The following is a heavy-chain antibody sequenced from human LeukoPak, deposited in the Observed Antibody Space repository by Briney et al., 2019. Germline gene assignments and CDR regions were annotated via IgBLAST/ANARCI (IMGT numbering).Heavy chain of an antibody. D-gene: IGHD3-16*01. CDR2: IWYDGSNK. Sequence: GGSLRLSCAASGFTFSSYGMHWVRQAPGKGLEWVAVIWYDGSNKYYADSVNGRFTISRDNSKNTLYLQMNSLRAEDTAVYYCARDKGASLGFDPWGQGTLVTVSS. J-gene: IGHJ5*02. CDR1: GFTFSSYG. V-gene: IGHV3-33*01. CDR3: ARDKGASLGFDP.